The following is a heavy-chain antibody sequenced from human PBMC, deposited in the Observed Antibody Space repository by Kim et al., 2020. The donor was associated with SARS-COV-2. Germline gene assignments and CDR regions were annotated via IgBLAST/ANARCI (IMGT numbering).Heavy chain of an antibody. D-gene: IGHD3-10*01. V-gene: IGHV3-74*01. J-gene: IGHJ4*02. Sequence: GRFTISRDNAKNTLYLQMNTLRAEDTAVYYSARATVTMVRGVPYYYFDYWGQGTLVTVSS. CDR3: ARATVTMVRGVPYYYFDY.